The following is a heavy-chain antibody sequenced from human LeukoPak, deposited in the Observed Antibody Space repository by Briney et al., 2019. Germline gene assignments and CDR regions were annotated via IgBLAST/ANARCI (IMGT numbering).Heavy chain of an antibody. V-gene: IGHV1-46*01. CDR3: ARDKVYDFWSGYRAANSNWFDP. J-gene: IGHJ5*02. CDR1: GYTFTSYY. Sequence: ASVKVSCKASGYTFTSYYMHWVRQAPGQGLEWMGIINTSGGSTSYAQKFQGRVTMTRDTSTSTVYMELSSLRSEDTAVYYCARDKVYDFWSGYRAANSNWFDPWGQGTLVTVAS. CDR2: INTSGGST. D-gene: IGHD3-3*01.